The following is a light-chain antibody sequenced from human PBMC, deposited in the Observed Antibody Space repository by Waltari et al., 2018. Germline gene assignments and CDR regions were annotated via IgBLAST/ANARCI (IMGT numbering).Light chain of an antibody. CDR2: GNS. J-gene: IGLJ2*01. CDR3: QVWDSRSDHVV. Sequence: SYVLTQPPSVSVAPGQTARITCEGTDIGNKSGHWYHQRPGQAPVPVLHGNSGRPSGIPERISGSNSVNMATLSISRVEAGDEADYYCQVWDSRSDHVVFGGGTKLTVL. V-gene: IGLV3-21*02. CDR1: DIGNKS.